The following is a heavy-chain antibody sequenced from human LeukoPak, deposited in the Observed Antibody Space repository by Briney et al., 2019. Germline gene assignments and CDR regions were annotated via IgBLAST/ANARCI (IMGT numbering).Heavy chain of an antibody. D-gene: IGHD3-10*01. J-gene: IGHJ4*02. CDR3: ATIKGGAGSYGDY. Sequence: GEPLKISCKGSGYSFTSYWIGWVRQMPGKGLEWMGIIYPGDSDTRYSPSFRGQVTISVDKSISTAYLQWSSLKASDTAMYYCATIKGGAGSYGDYWGQGTLVTVSS. CDR1: GYSFTSYW. V-gene: IGHV5-51*01. CDR2: IYPGDSDT.